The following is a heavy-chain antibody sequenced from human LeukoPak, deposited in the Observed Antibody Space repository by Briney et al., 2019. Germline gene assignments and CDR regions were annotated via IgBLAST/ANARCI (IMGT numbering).Heavy chain of an antibody. CDR2: IFHTGST. J-gene: IGHJ4*02. V-gene: IGHV4-39*01. CDR3: ARYLYRGVTEY. Sequence: SETLSLTCSVSGYSISDGTYYWGWIRQPPGKGLEWIGSIFHTGSTLYNPPLRSRVTMSVDTSKNQFSLQLSSVTAADTAVFYCARYLYRGVTEYWGQGTLVTVSS. D-gene: IGHD3-10*01. CDR1: GYSISDGTYY.